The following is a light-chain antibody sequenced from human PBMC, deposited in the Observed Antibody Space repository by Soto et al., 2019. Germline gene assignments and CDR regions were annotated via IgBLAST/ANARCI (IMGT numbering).Light chain of an antibody. CDR3: QHCDNLPYT. J-gene: IGKJ2*01. CDR2: NAS. V-gene: IGKV1-33*01. CDR1: HDISNY. Sequence: DTQMTQSPSSLSASVGDRVTITCQASHDISNYVNWFQQRPGQAPNLLIYNASNMETAVPPRFSGGGSVTNFTFIINNLQAVDVATYYFQHCDNLPYTFGQGTKL.